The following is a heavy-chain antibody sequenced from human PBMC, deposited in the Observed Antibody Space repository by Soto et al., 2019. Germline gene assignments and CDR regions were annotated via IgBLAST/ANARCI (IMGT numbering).Heavy chain of an antibody. V-gene: IGHV1-69*01. CDR1: GGTFSSYA. J-gene: IGHJ6*02. Sequence: QVQLVQSGAEVKKPGSSVKVSCKASGGTFSSYAISWVRQAPGQGLEWMGGIIPIFGTANYAQKFQGRATITEDESTSTAYMELSSLRSEDTAVYYCARGYYDFWSGSYYYYGMDVWGQGTTVTVSS. CDR3: ARGYYDFWSGSYYYYGMDV. D-gene: IGHD3-3*01. CDR2: IIPIFGTA.